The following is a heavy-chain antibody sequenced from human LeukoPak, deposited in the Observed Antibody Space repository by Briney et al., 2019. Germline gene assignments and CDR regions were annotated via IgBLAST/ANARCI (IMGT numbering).Heavy chain of an antibody. V-gene: IGHV3-9*03. Sequence: GRSLRLSCAASGFTFDDYAMHWVRHAPGKGLEWVSGISWNSGSIGYADSVKGRFTISRDNAKNSLYPQMNSLRAEDMALYYCAKSKGYSSGWPGPFDYWGQGTLVTVSS. D-gene: IGHD6-19*01. CDR3: AKSKGYSSGWPGPFDY. CDR1: GFTFDDYA. J-gene: IGHJ4*02. CDR2: ISWNSGSI.